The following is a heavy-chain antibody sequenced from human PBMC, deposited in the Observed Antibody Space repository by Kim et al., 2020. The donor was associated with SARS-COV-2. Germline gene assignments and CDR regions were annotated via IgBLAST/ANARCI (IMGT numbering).Heavy chain of an antibody. D-gene: IGHD3-10*02. CDR1: GFTFSSYA. Sequence: GGSLRLSCAASGFTFSSYAMHWVRQAPGKGLEWVAVISYDGSNKYYADSVKGRFTISRDNSKNTLYLQMNSLRAEDTAVYYCARDRTPTMIGPWDYWGQGTLVTVSS. CDR3: ARDRTPTMIGPWDY. CDR2: ISYDGSNK. J-gene: IGHJ4*02. V-gene: IGHV3-30*04.